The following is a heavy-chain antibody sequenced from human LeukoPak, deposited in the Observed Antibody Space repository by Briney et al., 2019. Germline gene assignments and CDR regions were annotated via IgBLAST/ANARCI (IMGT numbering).Heavy chain of an antibody. D-gene: IGHD3-22*01. Sequence: GGSLRLSCAASGFAFNKYWMHWVRQTPGKGLVWVSRINGDGSTTSYADSVKGGFTISRDNAKNTLYLQMSSLKAEDTAVYYCATGNYYDSRGYYTFGHWGQGTLVTVSS. J-gene: IGHJ4*02. V-gene: IGHV3-74*01. CDR2: INGDGSTT. CDR3: ATGNYYDSRGYYTFGH. CDR1: GFAFNKYW.